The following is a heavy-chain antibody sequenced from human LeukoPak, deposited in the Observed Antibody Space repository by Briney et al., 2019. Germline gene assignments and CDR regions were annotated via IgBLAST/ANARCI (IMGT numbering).Heavy chain of an antibody. CDR3: ARESTGRGYFDY. J-gene: IGHJ4*02. D-gene: IGHD2-2*01. V-gene: IGHV4-31*03. CDR1: GGSISSGGYY. CDR2: IYYSGST. Sequence: SATLSLTSTVSGGSISSGGYYWSWIRQHPGKGLEWIGYIYYSGSTYYNPSLKSRVTTSVDTSKNQFSLKLSSVTAADTAVYYCARESTGRGYFDYWGQGTLVTVSS.